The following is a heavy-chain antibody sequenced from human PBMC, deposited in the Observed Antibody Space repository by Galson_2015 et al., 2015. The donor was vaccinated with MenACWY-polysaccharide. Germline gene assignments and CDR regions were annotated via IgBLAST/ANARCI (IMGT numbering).Heavy chain of an antibody. V-gene: IGHV3-23*05. D-gene: IGHD6-19*01. Sequence: SLRLSCAASGFTFSSFVMSWVRQAPGKGLEWVSAITSTAGSTYYVDSVKGRFTVSRDNSKNTLYLEMNTLRVEDTAVYYCAKCPSDTSGWYGAKSDYRGRGTLVTVSS. CDR3: AKCPSDTSGWYGAKSDY. J-gene: IGHJ4*02. CDR1: GFTFSSFV. CDR2: ITSTAGST.